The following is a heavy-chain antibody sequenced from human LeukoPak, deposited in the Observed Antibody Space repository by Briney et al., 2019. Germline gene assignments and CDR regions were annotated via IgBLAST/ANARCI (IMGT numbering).Heavy chain of an antibody. Sequence: SVTVSCKASGGTFSSYAISWVRQAPGQGLEWMGRIIPILGIANFAQKFQGRVAITADKSTSTAYMVLSSRRSEDTAVYYCARDHFAFGGVMGAFDIWGQGTMVTVSS. D-gene: IGHD3-16*01. CDR3: ARDHFAFGGVMGAFDI. CDR1: GGTFSSYA. CDR2: IIPILGIA. J-gene: IGHJ3*02. V-gene: IGHV1-69*04.